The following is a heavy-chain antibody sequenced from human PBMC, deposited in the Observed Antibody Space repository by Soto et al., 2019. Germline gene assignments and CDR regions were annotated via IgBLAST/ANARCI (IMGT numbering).Heavy chain of an antibody. D-gene: IGHD1-26*01. Sequence: QLLLVRSGPEVKKPGASVKVSCMGSGYGFTTYGITWVRQAPGQGLEWRAWISAHNGNTNYAQKLQGRFTVTRDTSTSTAYMELRSLRSDDTAVYYCARGSYGDYWGQGALVTVSS. CDR1: GYGFTTYG. CDR2: ISAHNGNT. CDR3: ARGSYGDY. J-gene: IGHJ4*02. V-gene: IGHV1-18*01.